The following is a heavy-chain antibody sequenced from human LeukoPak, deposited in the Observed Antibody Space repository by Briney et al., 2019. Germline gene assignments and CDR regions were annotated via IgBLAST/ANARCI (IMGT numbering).Heavy chain of an antibody. V-gene: IGHV4-34*01. CDR3: ARVVARTYYSDTSGYAAADY. CDR2: INHSGST. J-gene: IGHJ4*02. CDR1: GESFSGYY. Sequence: SETLSLTCAVYGESFSGYYWSWIRQPPGKGLEWIGEINHSGSTNYNPSLKSRVTISVDTSKNQFSLKLSSVTAADTAVYYCARVVARTYYSDTSGYAAADYWGQGTLVTVSS. D-gene: IGHD3-22*01.